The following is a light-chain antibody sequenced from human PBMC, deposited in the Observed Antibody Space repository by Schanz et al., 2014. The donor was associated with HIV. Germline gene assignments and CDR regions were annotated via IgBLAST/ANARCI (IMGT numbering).Light chain of an antibody. CDR2: EVS. CDR1: SSDVGDYNF. V-gene: IGLV2-8*01. J-gene: IGLJ1*01. Sequence: QSALTQPASLSGSPGQSITISCTGSSSDVGDYNFVSWYQQHPGKAPKIMIYEVSKRPSGVPDRFSGSKSGNTASLTVSGLQAEDEADYYCSSYAGSNIFVFGTGTSSPS. CDR3: SSYAGSNIFV.